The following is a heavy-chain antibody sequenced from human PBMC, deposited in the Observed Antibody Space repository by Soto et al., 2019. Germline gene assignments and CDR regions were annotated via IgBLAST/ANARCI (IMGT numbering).Heavy chain of an antibody. CDR1: GYTFTSYG. J-gene: IGHJ5*02. CDR2: ISAYNGNT. V-gene: IGHV1-18*01. CDR3: AIYSSGSGSYPTSPPRSFDP. D-gene: IGHD3-10*01. Sequence: ASVKVSCKASGYTFTSYGISWVRQAPGQGLEWMGWISAYNGNTNYAQKLQGRVTMTTDTSTSTAYMELRSLRSDDTAVYYSAIYSSGSGSYPTSPPRSFDPCRQGTLGTVSS.